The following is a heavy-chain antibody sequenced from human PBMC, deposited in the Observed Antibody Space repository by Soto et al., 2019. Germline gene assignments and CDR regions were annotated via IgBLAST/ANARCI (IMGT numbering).Heavy chain of an antibody. CDR2: IYYSGST. D-gene: IGHD6-6*01. CDR1: GGSISSYY. Sequence: SETLSLTCSVSGGSISSYYWSWIRQPPGKGLEWIGYIYYSGSTNYNPSLKSRVTISVDTSKNQFSLELSSVTAADTAVYYCARESEYSSSSVLYNWFDPWGQGTLVTVSS. CDR3: ARESEYSSSSVLYNWFDP. J-gene: IGHJ5*02. V-gene: IGHV4-59*01.